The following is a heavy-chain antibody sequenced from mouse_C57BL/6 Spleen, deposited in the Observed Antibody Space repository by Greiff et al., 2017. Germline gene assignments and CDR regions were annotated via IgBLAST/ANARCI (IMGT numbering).Heavy chain of an antibody. CDR2: ISDGGSYT. J-gene: IGHJ1*03. Sequence: EVKLVESGGGLVKPGGSLKLSCAASGFTFSSYAMSWVRQTPEKRLEWVATISDGGSYTYYPDNVKGRFTISRDNAKNNLYLQMSHLKSEDTAMYYCAREDGGYFDVGGTGTTVTVCS. V-gene: IGHV5-4*01. CDR3: AREDGGYFDV. CDR1: GFTFSSYA.